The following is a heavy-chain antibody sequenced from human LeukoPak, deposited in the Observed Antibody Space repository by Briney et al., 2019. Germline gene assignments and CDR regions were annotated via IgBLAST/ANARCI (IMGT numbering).Heavy chain of an antibody. J-gene: IGHJ3*02. V-gene: IGHV1-69*04. CDR2: IIPILGIA. Sequence: SEKVSCKASGGTFSSYTISWVRQAPGQGLEWMGRIIPILGIANYAQKFQGRVTITADKSTSTAYMELSSLRSEDTAVYYCAREGLVIRAAFDIWGQGTMVTVSS. CDR3: AREGLVIRAAFDI. CDR1: GGTFSSYT. D-gene: IGHD2/OR15-2a*01.